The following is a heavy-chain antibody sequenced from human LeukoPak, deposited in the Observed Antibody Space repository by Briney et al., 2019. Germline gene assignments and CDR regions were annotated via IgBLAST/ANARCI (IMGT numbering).Heavy chain of an antibody. CDR1: GFTFSNYA. Sequence: GRSLRLSCAASGFTFSNYAMTWVRQAPGQGLELVSARSGRGGGTYYADSVKGRFTISRVNSRKTLYLQMSSLRAEDTAVYYCASDNGGNFAFDIWGQGTMVTVSS. CDR3: ASDNGGNFAFDI. D-gene: IGHD4-23*01. J-gene: IGHJ3*02. V-gene: IGHV3-23*01. CDR2: RSGRGGGT.